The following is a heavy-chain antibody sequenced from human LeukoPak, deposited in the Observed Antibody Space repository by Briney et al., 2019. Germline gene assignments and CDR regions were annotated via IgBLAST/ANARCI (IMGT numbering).Heavy chain of an antibody. V-gene: IGHV3-74*01. Sequence: GGSLRLSCAASGFTFNNYWMHWVRQAPGMGLVWVSSIRFDGGDTAYADSAKGRFTISRDNAKNTMFLQMNDLRAEDTALYYCTRRAARWQFDLWGRGTLLTVSS. J-gene: IGHJ2*01. CDR1: GFTFNNYW. CDR3: TRRAARWQFDL. D-gene: IGHD5-24*01. CDR2: IRFDGGDT.